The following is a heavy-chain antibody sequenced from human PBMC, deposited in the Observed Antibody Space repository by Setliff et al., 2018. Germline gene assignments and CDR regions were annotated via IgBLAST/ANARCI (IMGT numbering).Heavy chain of an antibody. J-gene: IGHJ4*02. Sequence: SETLSLTCTVSGGSISSHYWSWIRQPPGKGLEWIGSIYYSGSTNYNPSLKSRVTISLDTSRNQFSLKLRSVTAADTAVYYCAGVRKGYSGYDFGDYWGQGTLVTVSS. CDR2: IYYSGST. V-gene: IGHV4-59*11. D-gene: IGHD5-12*01. CDR1: GGSISSHY. CDR3: AGVRKGYSGYDFGDY.